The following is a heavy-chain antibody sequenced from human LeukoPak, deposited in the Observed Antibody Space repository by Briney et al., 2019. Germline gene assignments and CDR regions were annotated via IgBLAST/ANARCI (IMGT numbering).Heavy chain of an antibody. CDR1: GFTFSSYG. D-gene: IGHD4-17*01. Sequence: GGTLRLSCAASGFTFSSYGMSWVRQAPGKGLEWVSAISGSGGSTYYADSVKGRFTISRDNSKNTLYLQMNSLRAEDTAVYYCAKENYGDSTGGRFQHWGQGTLVTVSS. J-gene: IGHJ1*01. V-gene: IGHV3-23*01. CDR2: ISGSGGST. CDR3: AKENYGDSTGGRFQH.